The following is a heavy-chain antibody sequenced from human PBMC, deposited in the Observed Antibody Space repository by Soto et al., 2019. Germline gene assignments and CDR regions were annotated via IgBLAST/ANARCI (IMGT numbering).Heavy chain of an antibody. Sequence: PSETLSLTXTVSGGSITGYKHYWTWIRQAPGKGLECIGYIEYSGTTNYSPPLQGRLIISLDKSKHQFSLSLTYVTAADTAVYYCARGARGPRWFDPWGQGALVTVS. CDR1: GGSITGYKHY. CDR3: ARGARGPRWFDP. V-gene: IGHV4-30-4*01. CDR2: IEYSGTT. J-gene: IGHJ5*02. D-gene: IGHD5-12*01.